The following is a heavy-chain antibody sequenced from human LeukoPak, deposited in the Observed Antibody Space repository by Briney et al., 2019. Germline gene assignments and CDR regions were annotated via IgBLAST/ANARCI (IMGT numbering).Heavy chain of an antibody. CDR3: ARASRDGYNQNFDY. D-gene: IGHD5-24*01. V-gene: IGHV5-51*01. CDR1: GYSFFSNYW. CDR2: LYPGDPDS. J-gene: IGHJ4*02. Sequence: PGESLKISCKAYGYSFFSNYWIAWVRQMPGKGLEWMGILYPGDPDSRYSPSFQGQVTISADRSISTAYLHWSSLKVSDTAMYYCARASRDGYNQNFDYWGQGTLVTVSS.